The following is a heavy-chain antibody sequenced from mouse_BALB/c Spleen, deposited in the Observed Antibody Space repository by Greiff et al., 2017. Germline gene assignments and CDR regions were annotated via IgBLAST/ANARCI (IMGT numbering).Heavy chain of an antibody. CDR3: ARRRDGNPYYYAMDY. D-gene: IGHD2-1*01. CDR1: GYTFTSYV. V-gene: IGHV1-14*01. J-gene: IGHJ4*01. Sequence: VQLQQSGPELVKPGASVKMSCKASGYTFTSYVMHWVKQKPGQGLEWIGYINPYNDGTKYNEKFKGKATLTSDKSSSTAYMELSSLTSEDSAVYYCARRRDGNPYYYAMDYWGQGTSVTVSS. CDR2: INPYNDGT.